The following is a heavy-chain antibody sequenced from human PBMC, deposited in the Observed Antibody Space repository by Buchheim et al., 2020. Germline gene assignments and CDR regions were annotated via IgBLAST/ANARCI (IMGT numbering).Heavy chain of an antibody. CDR3: AKDRDSSALDY. J-gene: IGHJ4*02. CDR1: GFTFSSYG. V-gene: IGHV3-30*18. D-gene: IGHD6-25*01. Sequence: QVQLVESGGGVVQPGRSLRLSCAASGFTFSSYGMHWVRQAPGKGLEWVAVISYDGSNKYYADSVKGRFTISRDNSKNTLYLQMNSLKAEDTAAYYCAKDRDSSALDYWGQGTL. CDR2: ISYDGSNK.